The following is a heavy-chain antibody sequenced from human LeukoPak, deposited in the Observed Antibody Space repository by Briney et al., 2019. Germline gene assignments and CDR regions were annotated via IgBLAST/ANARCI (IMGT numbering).Heavy chain of an antibody. Sequence: SETLSLTCAVSGYSISSGYYWGWIRQPPGKGLEWIGSIYHSGSTCYNPSLKSRVTISVDTSKNQFSLKLSSVTAADTAVYYCAKYDSSGPKDAFDIWGQGTMVTVSS. CDR3: AKYDSSGPKDAFDI. V-gene: IGHV4-38-2*01. CDR1: GYSISSGYY. J-gene: IGHJ3*02. CDR2: IYHSGST. D-gene: IGHD3-22*01.